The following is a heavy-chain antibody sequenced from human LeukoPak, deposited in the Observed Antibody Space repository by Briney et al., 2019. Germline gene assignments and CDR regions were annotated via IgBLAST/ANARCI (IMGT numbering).Heavy chain of an antibody. J-gene: IGHJ5*02. CDR3: ARNADAVICYKNFDR. Sequence: GSLRLFCVASGFTFTDYPMNWLRQAPGKGLVWVSTIGASGANTYFADSVKGRFTISKDNSKNTWYLQMNSRRAEDTAVYYCARNADAVICYKNFDRWGQGTLVT. CDR2: IGASGANT. D-gene: IGHD5-24*01. V-gene: IGHV3-23*01. CDR1: GFTFTDYP.